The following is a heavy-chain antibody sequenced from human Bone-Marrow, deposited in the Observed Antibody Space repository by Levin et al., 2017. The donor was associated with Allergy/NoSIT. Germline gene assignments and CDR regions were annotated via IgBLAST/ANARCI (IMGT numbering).Heavy chain of an antibody. D-gene: IGHD6-19*01. CDR1: GLTFKNFA. V-gene: IGHV3-23*01. Sequence: QHGESLKISCAVSGLTFKNFAMTWVRQAPGKGLEWVAVISGDGGSTYYADSLKGRFTISRDNSKNTLYLQMSNLRVEDTAVYYCAKGSSGWFLEQDDWGQGTLVTVSP. J-gene: IGHJ4*02. CDR3: AKGSSGWFLEQDD. CDR2: ISGDGGST.